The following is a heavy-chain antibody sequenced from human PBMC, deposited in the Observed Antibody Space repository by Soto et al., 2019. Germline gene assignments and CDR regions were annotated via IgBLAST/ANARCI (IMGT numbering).Heavy chain of an antibody. J-gene: IGHJ4*02. CDR3: AKVNWGSWWCCDY. CDR2: ISGSGGST. V-gene: IGHV3-23*01. D-gene: IGHD2-21*01. CDR1: GFTFSSYA. Sequence: EVQLLESGGGLVQPGGSLRLSCAASGFTFSSYAMSWVRQAPGKGLEWVSAISGSGGSTYYEASVKGRFTISRDNSKNTLYLQMNSLRAEDTAVYYCAKVNWGSWWCCDYCGQGTLVTVSA.